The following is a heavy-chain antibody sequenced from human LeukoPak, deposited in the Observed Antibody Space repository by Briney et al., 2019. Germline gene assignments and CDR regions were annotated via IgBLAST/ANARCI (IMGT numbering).Heavy chain of an antibody. Sequence: AGVKVSCKASGYTFTSYYIHWVRQAPGQGLEWMGIINPSGGSTSYPQKFQDRVTMTRDTSTSTVYMELSSLKSDDTAIYYCARGVFGELEKLMFQHWGQGTLVTVSS. J-gene: IGHJ1*01. V-gene: IGHV1-46*01. CDR2: INPSGGST. D-gene: IGHD3-10*02. CDR1: GYTFTSYY. CDR3: ARGVFGELEKLMFQH.